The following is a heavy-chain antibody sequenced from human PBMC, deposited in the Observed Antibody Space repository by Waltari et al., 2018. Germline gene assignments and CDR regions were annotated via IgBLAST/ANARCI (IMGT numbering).Heavy chain of an antibody. CDR3: ARLAVAGLYYYYYMDV. CDR1: GFTFSSYW. D-gene: IGHD6-19*01. J-gene: IGHJ6*03. Sequence: EVQLVESGGGLVQPGGSLRLSCAASGFTFSSYWMSWVRQAPGKGLEWVANIKQDGSEKYYVDSVKGRFTISRDNAKNSLYLQMNSLRAEDTAVYYCARLAVAGLYYYYYMDVWGKGTTVTVSS. V-gene: IGHV3-7*01. CDR2: IKQDGSEK.